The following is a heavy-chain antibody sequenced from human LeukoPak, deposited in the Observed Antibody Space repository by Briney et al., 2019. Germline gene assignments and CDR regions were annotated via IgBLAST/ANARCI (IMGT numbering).Heavy chain of an antibody. CDR3: ARAVNPPAYFVFMDV. CDR2: ISSSSSYI. D-gene: IGHD2/OR15-2a*01. J-gene: IGHJ6*04. Sequence: GGSLRLSCAASGFTFSSYSMNWVRQAPGKGLEWVSSISSSSSYIYYADSVKGRFTISRGNAKNSLYLQMNSLRAEDTAVYYCARAVNPPAYFVFMDVWGKGTTVTVSS. V-gene: IGHV3-21*01. CDR1: GFTFSSYS.